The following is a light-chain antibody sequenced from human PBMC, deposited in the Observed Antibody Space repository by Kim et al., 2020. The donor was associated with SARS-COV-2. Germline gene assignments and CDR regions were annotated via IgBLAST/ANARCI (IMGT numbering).Light chain of an antibody. CDR1: QVISTY. V-gene: IGKV1-8*01. CDR3: QQYDSYRCT. J-gene: IGKJ1*01. CDR2: AAS. Sequence: ASGGDTVTLAWRASQVISTYLAWYKRKPGKAPKPLIYAASSLQSAVPSRLSGSGSGTDFTLTITCLQPEDFATYYCQQYDSYRCTFGHGSKVDSK.